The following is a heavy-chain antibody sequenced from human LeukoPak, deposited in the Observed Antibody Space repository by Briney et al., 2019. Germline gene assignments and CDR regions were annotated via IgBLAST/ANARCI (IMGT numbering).Heavy chain of an antibody. J-gene: IGHJ6*02. CDR3: ARGQPPSYYDMDV. D-gene: IGHD6-13*01. CDR1: GFTSSSYS. Sequence: PGGSLRLSCAASGFTSSSYSMNWVRQAPGKGLEWVAVIWSDGSTKYYADSVKGRFTISRDNSKNTLYLQMNSLRAEDTAVYYCARGQPPSYYDMDVWGQGTTVTVSS. V-gene: IGHV3-33*08. CDR2: IWSDGSTK.